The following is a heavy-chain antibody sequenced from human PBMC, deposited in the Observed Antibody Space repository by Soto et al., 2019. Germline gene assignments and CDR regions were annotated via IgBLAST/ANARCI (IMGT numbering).Heavy chain of an antibody. V-gene: IGHV1-69*12. D-gene: IGHD3-22*01. CDR2: IIPIFGTA. J-gene: IGHJ4*02. Sequence: QVQLVQSGAEVKKPGSSVKVSCKASGGTFSSYAISCVRQAPGQGLEWMGGIIPIFGTADYAQKFQGRVTITADESTSTCNMDLSSLRSEATAVYYCASHYDSSGYYYRGLDYCCQGTLVTVSS. CDR3: ASHYDSSGYYYRGLDY. CDR1: GGTFSSYA.